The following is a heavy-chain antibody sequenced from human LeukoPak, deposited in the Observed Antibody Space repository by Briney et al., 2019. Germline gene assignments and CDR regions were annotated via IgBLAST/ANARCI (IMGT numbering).Heavy chain of an antibody. CDR3: ARHTGSAGRIFDY. D-gene: IGHD1-14*01. Sequence: KPSETLSLTCTVSGGSISSYYWGWIRQPPGKGLEWIGSIYYSGSTYYNPSLKSRVTISVDTSKNQFSLKLSSVTAADTAVYYCARHTGSAGRIFDYWGQGTLVTVSS. V-gene: IGHV4-39*01. J-gene: IGHJ4*02. CDR1: GGSISSYY. CDR2: IYYSGST.